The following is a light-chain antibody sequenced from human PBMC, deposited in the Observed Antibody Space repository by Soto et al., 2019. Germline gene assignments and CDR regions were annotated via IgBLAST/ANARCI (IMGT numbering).Light chain of an antibody. CDR3: HQRQSWPRT. CDR1: QAVNTR. J-gene: IGKJ1*01. CDR2: LTS. V-gene: IGKV3-11*01. Sequence: SVFTQFSTTLFSFSGDRVNLSCRASQAVNTRLAWYQHKPGQAPRLLIYLTSNRAAGIPARFSGSGSETDFTLTISDVEPEDFAVYYCHQRQSWPRTFGQGTKVDIK.